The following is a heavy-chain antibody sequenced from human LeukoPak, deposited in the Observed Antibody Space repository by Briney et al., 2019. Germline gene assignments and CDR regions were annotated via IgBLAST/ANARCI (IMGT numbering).Heavy chain of an antibody. D-gene: IGHD6-19*01. CDR1: GLTIINYA. CDR2: ITNSGGTT. V-gene: IGHV3-23*01. J-gene: IGHJ4*02. Sequence: GGSLRLSCAASGLTIINYAMTWVRQAPGKGLEWVSSITNSGGTTYYADSVKGRFTISRDNSKNTLYLQMNSPRAEDTAMYYCAKDYRTGWHYWGQGTLVTVSS. CDR3: AKDYRTGWHY.